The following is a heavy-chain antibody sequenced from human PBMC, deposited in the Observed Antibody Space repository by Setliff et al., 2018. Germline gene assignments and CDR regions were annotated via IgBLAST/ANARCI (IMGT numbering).Heavy chain of an antibody. D-gene: IGHD1-1*01. J-gene: IGHJ1*01. CDR2: ISYSGIT. Sequence: PSETLSLTCNVSGASVSSHYWDWIRQPPGKGQEWIGFISYSGITTYNVSLKSRVSISVDTSKNQLSLTLSSVTAADTAVYYCVREGYSEYFQDWGRGTLVTVSS. V-gene: IGHV4-59*02. CDR3: VREGYSEYFQD. CDR1: GASVSSHY.